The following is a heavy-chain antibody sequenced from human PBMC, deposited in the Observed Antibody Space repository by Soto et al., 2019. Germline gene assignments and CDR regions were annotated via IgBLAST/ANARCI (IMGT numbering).Heavy chain of an antibody. CDR3: ARGYCSSTSCFDP. Sequence: SETLSLTCTVSGGSISSGGYYWSWILHHPGKGLEWIGYIYYSGSTNYNPSLKSRVTISVDTSKNQFSLKLSSVTAADTAVYYCARGYCSSTSCFDPWGQGTLVTVSS. CDR2: IYYSGST. V-gene: IGHV4-31*03. J-gene: IGHJ5*02. D-gene: IGHD2-2*01. CDR1: GGSISSGGYY.